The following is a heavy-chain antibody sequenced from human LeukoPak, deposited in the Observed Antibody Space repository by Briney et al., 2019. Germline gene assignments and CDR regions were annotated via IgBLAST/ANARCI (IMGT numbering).Heavy chain of an antibody. Sequence: ASVKVSCKASGYTSTSYGISWVRQAPGQGLEWMGWISAYNGNTNYAQKLQGRVTMTTDTSTSTAYMELRSLRSDDTAVYYCARDRIIAVAGTGIDYWGQGTLVTVSS. CDR3: ARDRIIAVAGTGIDY. J-gene: IGHJ4*02. CDR2: ISAYNGNT. V-gene: IGHV1-18*01. D-gene: IGHD6-19*01. CDR1: GYTSTSYG.